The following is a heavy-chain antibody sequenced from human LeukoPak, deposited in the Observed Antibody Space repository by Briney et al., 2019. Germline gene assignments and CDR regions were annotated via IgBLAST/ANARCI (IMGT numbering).Heavy chain of an antibody. CDR3: ARDRTIFGVVNYMDV. CDR2: IYNTANS. D-gene: IGHD3-3*01. J-gene: IGHJ6*03. CDR1: GGSVSSDS. Sequence: PSETLSLTCTVSGGSVSSDSWNWVRQSPGKGLEWIGYIYNTANSNHNPSLTNRVTISIDTSNNPYSLKLSSVTAADTAVYYCARDRTIFGVVNYMDVWGKGTTVTVSS. V-gene: IGHV4-59*02.